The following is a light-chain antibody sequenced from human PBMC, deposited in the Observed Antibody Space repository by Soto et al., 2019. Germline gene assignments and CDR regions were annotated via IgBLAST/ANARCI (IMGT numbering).Light chain of an antibody. Sequence: DIQMTQSPSSLSASVGDRVTITCRASQGIRNFLAWYQQKPGKVPKLLIYAASTLQSGVPSRFSGSGSGTDFTLIISSLQPEDVATYYCQKYDIAPWTFGQGTKVDIK. CDR2: AAS. J-gene: IGKJ1*01. V-gene: IGKV1-27*01. CDR1: QGIRNF. CDR3: QKYDIAPWT.